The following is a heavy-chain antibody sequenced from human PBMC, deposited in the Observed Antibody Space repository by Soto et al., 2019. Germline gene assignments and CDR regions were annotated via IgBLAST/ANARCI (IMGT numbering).Heavy chain of an antibody. CDR1: GFSVRTNY. D-gene: IGHD3-3*02. CDR2: FESGGSI. Sequence: AGGSRRLSCAASGFSVRTNYMSWVRQAPGKGLDWVSVFESGGSIYYADSVKGRSIISRDYAKNTVDLQMNSLRVEDTAVYYCARAGVTPHFFECWGQGTIVTISS. V-gene: IGHV3-53*01. J-gene: IGHJ4*02. CDR3: ARAGVTPHFFEC.